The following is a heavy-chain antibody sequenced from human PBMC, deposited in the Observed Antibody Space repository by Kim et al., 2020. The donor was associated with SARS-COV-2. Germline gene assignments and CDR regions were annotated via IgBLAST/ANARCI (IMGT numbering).Heavy chain of an antibody. D-gene: IGHD7-27*01. J-gene: IGHJ4*02. CDR2: GNP. Sequence: GNPTFAQGFTGRFVFSLDTSVSTAYLQISSLKAEDTAVYYCARSFTGVDYWGQGTLVTVSS. V-gene: IGHV7-4-1*02. CDR3: ARSFTGVDY.